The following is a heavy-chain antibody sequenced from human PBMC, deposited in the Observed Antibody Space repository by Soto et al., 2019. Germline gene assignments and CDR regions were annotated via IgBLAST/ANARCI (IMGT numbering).Heavy chain of an antibody. V-gene: IGHV5-51*01. CDR2: IYPGDSDT. D-gene: IGHD2-2*01. CDR3: ARVYCSSTSCYFDDP. CDR1: GYSFTSYW. J-gene: IGHJ5*02. Sequence: GESLKISCKGSGYSFTSYWIGWVRQMPGKGLEWMGIIYPGDSDTRYSPSFQGQVTISADKSISTAYLQWSSLKASDTAMYYCARVYCSSTSCYFDDPWGQGTLVTVSS.